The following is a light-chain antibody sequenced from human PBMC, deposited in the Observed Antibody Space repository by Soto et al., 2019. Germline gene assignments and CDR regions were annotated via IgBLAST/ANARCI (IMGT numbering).Light chain of an antibody. V-gene: IGKV3-20*01. CDR3: QQNASSPLP. CDR2: RAF. J-gene: IGKJ4*01. Sequence: EIVLTQSPGTLSLSPGERATLACRASQSVDDNYLAWYQQKPGQAPRLLIYRAFNRATGFPDRFSGSGSGTDFTLTIGRLEPEDVAVYYCQQNASSPLPFGGGTKVEI. CDR1: QSVDDNY.